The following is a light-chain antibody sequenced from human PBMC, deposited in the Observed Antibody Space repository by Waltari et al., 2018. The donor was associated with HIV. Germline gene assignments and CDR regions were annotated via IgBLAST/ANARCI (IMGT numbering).Light chain of an antibody. V-gene: IGKV4-1*01. J-gene: IGKJ3*01. Sequence: DIVMTQSPDSLAVSLGERATINCKSSQSVLYSSNNKNYLAWYQQKPGQPPKLLIYWASTRESGVPDRSSGSGSGTDFTLTISSLQAEDVAVYYCQQYYITPFTFGPGTKVDIK. CDR2: WAS. CDR3: QQYYITPFT. CDR1: QSVLYSSNNKNY.